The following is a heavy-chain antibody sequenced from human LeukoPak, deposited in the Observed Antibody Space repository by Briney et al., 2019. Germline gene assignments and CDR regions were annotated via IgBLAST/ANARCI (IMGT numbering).Heavy chain of an antibody. CDR1: GFSFSSHE. CDR3: ARAPGVGRFDY. CDR2: ISGSGSAI. V-gene: IGHV3-48*03. Sequence: GGSLRLSCAASGFSFSSHEINWVRQAPGKGLEWVSFISGSGSAIYYADSVKGRFTISRDNAKNSVYLQMNSLRAEDTAVYYCARAPGVGRFDYWGQGTLVTASS. J-gene: IGHJ4*02.